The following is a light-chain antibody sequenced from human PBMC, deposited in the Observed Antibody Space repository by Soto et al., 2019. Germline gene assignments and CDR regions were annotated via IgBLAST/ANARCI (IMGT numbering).Light chain of an antibody. Sequence: QSVLTQPPSASGTPGQSVTISCSGSSSNIGSNCVYWYQQLPGTAPKLLIYRNTERPSGVPDRFSGSKSGTSASLAISGLRSEDEADYFCATWDDSLSGRVFGGGTQLTVL. CDR1: SSNIGSNC. CDR3: ATWDDSLSGRV. J-gene: IGLJ3*02. V-gene: IGLV1-47*01. CDR2: RNT.